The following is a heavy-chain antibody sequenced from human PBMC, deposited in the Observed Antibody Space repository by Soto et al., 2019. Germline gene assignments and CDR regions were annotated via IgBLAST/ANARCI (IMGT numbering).Heavy chain of an antibody. Sequence: EVQLVESGGDLVQPGGSLRLSCAASGFTFSSYSMNWVRQAPGKGLEWVSFISTTSTPIYYADSVKGRFTISRDNVKNSLYLQMNSLSAEDTAVYYCARYDYGNYWGAFDIWGQGTVVTVSS. V-gene: IGHV3-48*01. J-gene: IGHJ3*02. CDR2: ISTTSTPI. CDR1: GFTFSSYS. CDR3: ARYDYGNYWGAFDI. D-gene: IGHD4-17*01.